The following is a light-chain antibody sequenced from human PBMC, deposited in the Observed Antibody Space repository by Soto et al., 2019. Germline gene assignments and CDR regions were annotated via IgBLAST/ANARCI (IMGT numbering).Light chain of an antibody. V-gene: IGKV3-20*01. CDR2: GAS. CDR1: QTISSTF. J-gene: IGKJ4*01. Sequence: EIVLTQSPATLSLSPGERATLSCRASQTISSTFLAWYQQTPGQAPSLLIYGASSRATGIPDRFSGSGSGTDFTLTISRLEDEDVAVYSCQQFGLSPTFGGGTKVEIK. CDR3: QQFGLSPT.